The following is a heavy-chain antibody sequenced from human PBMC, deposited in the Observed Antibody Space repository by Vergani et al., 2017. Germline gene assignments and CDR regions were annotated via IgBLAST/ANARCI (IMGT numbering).Heavy chain of an antibody. V-gene: IGHV3-13*01. CDR3: AREGRFLGWQGYFDY. D-gene: IGHD3-3*01. CDR1: GFTFSSYD. J-gene: IGHJ4*02. Sequence: EVQLVESGGGLVQPGGSLRLSCAASGFTFSSYDMHWVRQATGKGLEWVSAIGTAGDTYYPGSVKGRFTISRENAKNSLYLQMNSLRSGETAVYYCAREGRFLGWQGYFDYWGQGTLVTVSS. CDR2: IGTAGDT.